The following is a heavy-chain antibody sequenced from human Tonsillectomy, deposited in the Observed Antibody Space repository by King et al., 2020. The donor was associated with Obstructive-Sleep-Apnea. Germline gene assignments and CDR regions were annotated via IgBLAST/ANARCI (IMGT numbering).Heavy chain of an antibody. CDR1: GFTFSTYS. V-gene: IGHV3-30*03. J-gene: IGHJ6*02. Sequence: VQLVESGGGVVQPGRSLRLHCSASGFTFSTYSFHLVRQAPGQGLEWVAVLSSDGSKKYFADSLKARFTISRDNSKDTLYLQMNSLSLEDTALYYCVRAYYYDPTGYGMDVWGQGTTVTVSS. CDR2: LSSDGSKK. CDR3: VRAYYYDPTGYGMDV. D-gene: IGHD3-22*01.